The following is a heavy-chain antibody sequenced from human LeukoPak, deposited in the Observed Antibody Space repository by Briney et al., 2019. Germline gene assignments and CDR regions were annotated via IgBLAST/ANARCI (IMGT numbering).Heavy chain of an antibody. Sequence: AGGSLRLSCTASGFTFSSYAMHWVRQAAGKGLEWVSSINWNSGNIGYADSVKGRFSISRDNAKNSLYLQMNSLRAEDTAVYYCARDLSYYDYVWGSPDYWGQGTLVTVSS. D-gene: IGHD3-16*01. V-gene: IGHV3-9*01. CDR1: GFTFSSYA. CDR3: ARDLSYYDYVWGSPDY. J-gene: IGHJ4*02. CDR2: INWNSGNI.